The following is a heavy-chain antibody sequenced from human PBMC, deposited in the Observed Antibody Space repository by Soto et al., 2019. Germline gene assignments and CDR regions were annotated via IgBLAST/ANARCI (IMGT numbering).Heavy chain of an antibody. CDR3: AKDSYDILTGQKRYFDS. Sequence: XGSLRLSCAASGFTFNAYTMHWVRQAPGKGLEWVSLISWDGGITYYGDSVKGRFTVSRDNSDNSLYLQMTSLRSDDTAFYYCAKDSYDILTGQKRYFDSWGQGTLVTVSS. CDR2: ISWDGGIT. D-gene: IGHD3-9*01. CDR1: GFTFNAYT. V-gene: IGHV3-43*01. J-gene: IGHJ4*02.